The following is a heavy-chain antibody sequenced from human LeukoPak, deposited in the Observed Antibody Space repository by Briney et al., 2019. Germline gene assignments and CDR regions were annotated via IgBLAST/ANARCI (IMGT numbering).Heavy chain of an antibody. V-gene: IGHV3-23*01. D-gene: IGHD2/OR15-2a*01. CDR3: AKSHSLEYRGYFDY. Sequence: GGSLRLSCATSGFTFSVYAISWVRQAPGKGLEGVSTISDSCGSTYYADAVKGRFTISRGNSKNTLYLPMNALSAEDTAVYYCAKSHSLEYRGYFDYWGQGTLVTVSS. CDR1: GFTFSVYA. J-gene: IGHJ4*02. CDR2: ISDSCGST.